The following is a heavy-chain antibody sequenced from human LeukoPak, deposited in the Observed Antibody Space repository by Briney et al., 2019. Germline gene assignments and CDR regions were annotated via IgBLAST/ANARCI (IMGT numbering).Heavy chain of an antibody. V-gene: IGHV1-18*01. D-gene: IGHD3-22*01. CDR1: GYTFTSYG. CDR3: ARGPYYYESSGYYYHRFDY. Sequence: GASVKVSCKASGYTFTSYGISWVRQAPGQGLEWMGWISAYNGNTNYAQKLQGRVTMTTDTSTSTAYMELRSLRSDDTAVYYCARGPYYYESSGYYYHRFDYWGQGTLVTVSS. CDR2: ISAYNGNT. J-gene: IGHJ4*02.